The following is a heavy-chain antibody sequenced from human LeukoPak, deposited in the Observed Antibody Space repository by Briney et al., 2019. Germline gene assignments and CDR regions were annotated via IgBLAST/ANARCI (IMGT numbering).Heavy chain of an antibody. D-gene: IGHD3-10*01. CDR1: GFTFSSYG. CDR3: AKDRSVLRGFDY. V-gene: IGHV3-23*01. J-gene: IGHJ4*02. Sequence: GGSLRLSCAASGFTFSSYGMSWVRQAPGKGLEWVSAISGSGGSTYYADSVKGRFTISRDNSKNTLYLQMNSLRAEDTAVYYCAKDRSVLRGFDYWGQGTLVTVSS. CDR2: ISGSGGST.